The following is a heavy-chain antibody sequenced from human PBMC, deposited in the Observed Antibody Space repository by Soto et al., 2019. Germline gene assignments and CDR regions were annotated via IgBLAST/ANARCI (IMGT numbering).Heavy chain of an antibody. CDR1: GYSFTSYW. CDR2: TYPGDSDT. V-gene: IGHV5-51*01. J-gene: IGHJ6*02. D-gene: IGHD3-22*01. CDR3: ARSGYYDSSGYGTYYGMDV. Sequence: PGESLKISCKGSGYSFTSYWIGWVRQMPGKGLEWMGITYPGDSDTRYSPSFQGQVTISADKSISTAYLQWSSLKASDTAMYYCARSGYYDSSGYGTYYGMDVWGQGTTVTVS.